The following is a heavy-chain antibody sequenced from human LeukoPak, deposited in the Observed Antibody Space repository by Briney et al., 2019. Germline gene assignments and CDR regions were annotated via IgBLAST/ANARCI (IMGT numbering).Heavy chain of an antibody. D-gene: IGHD1/OR15-1a*01. J-gene: IGHJ4*02. CDR2: ISNSGAGT. CDR1: GFSFTSYA. V-gene: IGHV3-23*01. CDR3: ARAGNGNKFDY. Sequence: GGSLRLSCAASGFSFTSYAMSWVRQAPGKGLEWVSAISNSGAGTFYADSAKGRFTISRDNSQNTLYLQMNSLRAEDTAVYYCARAGNGNKFDYWGQGTLVTVSS.